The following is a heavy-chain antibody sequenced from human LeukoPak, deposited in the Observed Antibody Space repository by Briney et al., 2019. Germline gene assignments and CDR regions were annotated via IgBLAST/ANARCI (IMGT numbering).Heavy chain of an antibody. D-gene: IGHD2-21*01. J-gene: IGHJ5*02. Sequence: GSLRLSCAASGFTFSSYWMSWVRQPPGKGLEWIGSIFCSGRTSYNPSLQSRVTVSVDTSKNQFSLKVTSVTAADTAVYYCARHVMAMRTWFDPWGQGTLVTVSS. V-gene: IGHV4-39*01. CDR1: GFTFSSYW. CDR2: IFCSGRT. CDR3: ARHVMAMRTWFDP.